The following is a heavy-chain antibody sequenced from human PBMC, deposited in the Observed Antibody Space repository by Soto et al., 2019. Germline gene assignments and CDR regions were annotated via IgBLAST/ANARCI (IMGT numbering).Heavy chain of an antibody. Sequence: GASVKVSFKASGYTFTAYYIHWVRQAPGQGLEWMGWINPNSGDTTSARKFQGRVTMTRDTSITTVYMVLSRLRTDDTAVYYCARGPYRNWFAPWGQGTLVTVSS. J-gene: IGHJ5*02. CDR2: INPNSGDT. CDR3: ARGPYRNWFAP. CDR1: GYTFTAYY. D-gene: IGHD1-26*01. V-gene: IGHV1-2*02.